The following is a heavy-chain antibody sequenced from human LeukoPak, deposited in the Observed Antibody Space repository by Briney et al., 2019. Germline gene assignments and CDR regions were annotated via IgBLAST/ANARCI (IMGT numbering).Heavy chain of an antibody. D-gene: IGHD2-2*01. CDR1: GGSITSGNYY. J-gene: IGHJ1*01. Sequence: SETLSLTCTVSGGSITSGNYYWSWIRQHPGKGLEWIGYIYHSGSTYYNPSLKSRVIMSVHTSRNQFSLRLSSVTAADTAMYYCARGPAATLHFQHWGQGTLVTVSS. V-gene: IGHV4-31*03. CDR3: ARGPAATLHFQH. CDR2: IYHSGST.